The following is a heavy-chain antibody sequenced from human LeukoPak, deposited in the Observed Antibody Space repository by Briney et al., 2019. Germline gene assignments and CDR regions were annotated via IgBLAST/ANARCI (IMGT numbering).Heavy chain of an antibody. J-gene: IGHJ4*02. V-gene: IGHV3-7*01. CDR2: IKQDGSVE. CDR1: GFTFNSYA. Sequence: GGSLRLSCAASGFTFNSYAMSWVRQAPGKGLERVAHIKQDGSVEHYLDSVKSRFTISRDNAKNSLFLQMNSLIAEDTAVYYCARWAGVTDQWGQGTLVTVSS. D-gene: IGHD5-18*01. CDR3: ARWAGVTDQ.